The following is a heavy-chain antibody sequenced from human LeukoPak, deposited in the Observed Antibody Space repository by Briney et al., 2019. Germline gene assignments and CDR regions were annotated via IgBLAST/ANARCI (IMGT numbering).Heavy chain of an antibody. CDR2: INPSSGST. V-gene: IGHV1-46*01. D-gene: IGHD2-15*01. CDR3: ARDPCSGGSCYNWFDP. J-gene: IGHJ5*02. Sequence: GSSVKVSCKASGGTFSSYAISWVRQAPGQGLEWMGIINPSSGSTSYAQKFQGRVTMTRDTSTSTVYMELSSLRSEDTAVYYCARDPCSGGSCYNWFDPWGQGTLVTVSS. CDR1: GGTFSSYA.